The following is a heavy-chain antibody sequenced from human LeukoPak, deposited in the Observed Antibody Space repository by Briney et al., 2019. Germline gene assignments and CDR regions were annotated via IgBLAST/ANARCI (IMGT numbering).Heavy chain of an antibody. CDR3: AREREYDFWSGLFDY. Sequence: PSETLSLACTVSGGSMSSYYWSWIRQPAGKGLEWIGRIYTSGSPNYNPSLKSRVTMSVDTSKNQFSLKLSSVMAADTAVDYCAREREYDFWSGLFDYWGQGTLVTVSS. CDR1: GGSMSSYY. D-gene: IGHD3-3*01. CDR2: IYTSGSP. J-gene: IGHJ4*02. V-gene: IGHV4-4*07.